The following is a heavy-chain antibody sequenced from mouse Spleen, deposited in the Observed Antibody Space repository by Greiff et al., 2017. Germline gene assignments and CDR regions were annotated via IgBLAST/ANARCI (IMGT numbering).Heavy chain of an antibody. CDR1: GFAFSSYD. Sequence: EVQGVESGGGLVKPGGSLKLSCAASGFAFSSYDMSWVRQTPEKRLEWVATISSGGSYTYYPDSVKGRFTISRDNARNTLYLQMSSLRSEDTALYYCARNWDDWFAYWGQGTLVTVSA. J-gene: IGHJ3*01. CDR2: ISSGGSYT. V-gene: IGHV5-9*02. CDR3: ARNWDDWFAY. D-gene: IGHD4-1*01.